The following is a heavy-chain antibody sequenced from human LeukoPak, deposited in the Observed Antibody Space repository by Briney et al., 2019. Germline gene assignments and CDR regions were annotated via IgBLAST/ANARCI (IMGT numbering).Heavy chain of an antibody. J-gene: IGHJ3*01. CDR3: ARDPPGSAASRQVFDV. Sequence: ASVNVSCKASGYIFTDYYIHWVRQAPGPGLEWMGWINPNSGDTSYAQRFQGRVTMTRDTSISTVYMELSRLRSDDTAVYYCARDPPGSAASRQVFDVWGQGTMVTVSS. CDR1: GYIFTDYY. V-gene: IGHV1-2*02. D-gene: IGHD6-6*01. CDR2: INPNSGDT.